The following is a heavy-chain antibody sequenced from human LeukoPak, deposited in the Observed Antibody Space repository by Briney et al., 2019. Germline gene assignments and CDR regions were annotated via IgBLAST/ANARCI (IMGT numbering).Heavy chain of an antibody. J-gene: IGHJ1*01. CDR1: GFTFSSYS. CDR2: LGSSDITI. Sequence: GGSLRLSCAASGFTFSSYSMNWVRQAPGKGLEWVSYLGSSDITIYYADSVKGRFTISRDNAKNSLYLQMNSLRAEDTAVYYCARGGYSSTLYGRYQHWGQGTLVTVSP. D-gene: IGHD6-13*01. CDR3: ARGGYSSTLYGRYQH. V-gene: IGHV3-48*04.